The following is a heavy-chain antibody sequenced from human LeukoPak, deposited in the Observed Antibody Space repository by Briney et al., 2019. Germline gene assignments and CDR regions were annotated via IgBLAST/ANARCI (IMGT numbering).Heavy chain of an antibody. CDR2: VSYSGTT. J-gene: IGHJ4*02. CDR3: ARQLSWGLSYFDS. CDR1: GGSISSNTYY. V-gene: IGHV4-39*01. D-gene: IGHD3-16*01. Sequence: PSETLSLTCTVSGGSISSNTYYSAWIRQPPGKGLEWIGSVSYSGTTYYNPSPKSRLTISVDTSKNQFSLKVSSVTASDTAVYYCARQLSWGLSYFDSWGQGTLVTVSS.